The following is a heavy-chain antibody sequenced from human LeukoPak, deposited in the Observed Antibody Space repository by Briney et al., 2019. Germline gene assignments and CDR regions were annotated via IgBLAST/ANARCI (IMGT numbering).Heavy chain of an antibody. J-gene: IGHJ4*02. Sequence: EASVTVSCTASGYTFTGYYMHWVRQAPGQELEWMGWINPNSGGTNYAQKFQGRVTMTRDTSISTAYMELSRLRSDDTAVYYCAIITIFGVTLDYWGQGTLVTVSS. D-gene: IGHD3-3*01. CDR1: GYTFTGYY. V-gene: IGHV1-2*02. CDR2: INPNSGGT. CDR3: AIITIFGVTLDY.